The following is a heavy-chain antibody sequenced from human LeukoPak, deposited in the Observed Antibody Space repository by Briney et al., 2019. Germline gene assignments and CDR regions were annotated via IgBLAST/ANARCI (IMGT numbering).Heavy chain of an antibody. CDR1: GFTFSSRA. D-gene: IGHD3-10*01. CDR3: AKSLDGSGSYYNGDY. Sequence: GGSLRLSCAASGFTFSSRAMNWVRQAPGKGLEWVSTISGSGDSTCYADSVAGRFVISRDNSKNTLYLQMNSLRAEDTALYFCAKSLDGSGSYYNGDYWGQGTLVTVSS. V-gene: IGHV3-23*01. CDR2: ISGSGDST. J-gene: IGHJ4*02.